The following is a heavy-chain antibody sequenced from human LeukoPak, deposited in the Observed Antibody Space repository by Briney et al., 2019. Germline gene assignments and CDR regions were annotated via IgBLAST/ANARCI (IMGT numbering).Heavy chain of an antibody. CDR1: GDTFNTYG. CDR3: ARLGCNNGSCYKYYFDY. Sequence: SVKVSCKASGDTFNTYGISWVRQAPGQGLEWMGGIIPILGTANSAQKFQGRVTITADESTSTVYMELSSLRSEDTAVYFCARLGCNNGSCYKYYFDYWGQGTLVTVSS. D-gene: IGHD2-15*01. V-gene: IGHV1-69*13. CDR2: IIPILGTA. J-gene: IGHJ4*02.